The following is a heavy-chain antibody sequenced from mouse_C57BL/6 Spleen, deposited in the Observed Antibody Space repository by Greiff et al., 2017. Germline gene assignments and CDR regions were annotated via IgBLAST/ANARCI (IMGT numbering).Heavy chain of an antibody. Sequence: DVKLVESGGDLVKPGGSLKLSCAASGFTFSSYGMSWVRQTPDKRLEWVATISSGGSYTYYPDSVKGRFTISRDNAKNTLYLQMSSLKSEDTAMYYCARPTGTDYAMDYWGQGTSVTVSS. CDR1: GFTFSSYG. CDR3: ARPTGTDYAMDY. J-gene: IGHJ4*01. V-gene: IGHV5-6*02. D-gene: IGHD4-1*02. CDR2: ISSGGSYT.